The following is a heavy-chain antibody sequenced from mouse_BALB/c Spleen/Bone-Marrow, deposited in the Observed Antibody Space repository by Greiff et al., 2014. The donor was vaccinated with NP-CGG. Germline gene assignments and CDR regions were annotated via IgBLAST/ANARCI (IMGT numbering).Heavy chain of an antibody. CDR2: ISSGGSYT. J-gene: IGHJ1*01. Sequence: EVMLVESGGGLVKPGGSLKLSCAASGFTFSSYAMSWVRQTPEKRLEWVATISSGGSYTYYPDSVKGRFTISRDNAKNTLYLQMSSLRSEDTDMYYCARRDYGYFDVWGAGATVTVSS. CDR1: GFTFSSYA. CDR3: ARRDYGYFDV. V-gene: IGHV5-9-1*01.